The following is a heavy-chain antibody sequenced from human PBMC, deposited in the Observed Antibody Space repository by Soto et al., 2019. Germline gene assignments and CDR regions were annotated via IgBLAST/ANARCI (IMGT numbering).Heavy chain of an antibody. D-gene: IGHD3-22*01. CDR2: IIPIFGTA. CDR3: ASPYDSSGYYENGYFDY. J-gene: IGHJ4*02. Sequence: SVKVSCKASGGTFSSYAISWVRQAPGQGLEWMGGIIPIFGTANYAQKFQGRVTITADKSTSTAYMELSSLRSEDTAVYYRASPYDSSGYYENGYFDYWRQGTLVTVSS. V-gene: IGHV1-69*06. CDR1: GGTFSSYA.